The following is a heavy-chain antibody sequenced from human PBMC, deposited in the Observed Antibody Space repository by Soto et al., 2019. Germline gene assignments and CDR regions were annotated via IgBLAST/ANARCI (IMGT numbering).Heavy chain of an antibody. J-gene: IGHJ4*02. V-gene: IGHV4-4*02. CDR3: ARSGGGEDY. CDR1: GGSISSSHW. CDR2: IYHSGST. D-gene: IGHD3-16*01. Sequence: QVQLQESGPGLVKPSGTLSLSCAVSGGSISSSHWWTWVRQPPGKGLEWIGEIYHSGSTNYNPSLKSRVTISVDTSRNQFSLNLSSVTAADPAVYYCARSGGGEDYWGQGILVTVSS.